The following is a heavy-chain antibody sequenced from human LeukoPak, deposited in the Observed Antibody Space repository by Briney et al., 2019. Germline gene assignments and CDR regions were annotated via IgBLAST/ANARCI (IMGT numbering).Heavy chain of an antibody. J-gene: IGHJ4*02. CDR3: ARYKLRGYRGYDEGGLDY. V-gene: IGHV4-34*01. Sequence: SETLSLTCAVYGGSFSGYYWSWIRQPPGKGLEWIGEINLSGSTNYNPSLKSRVTISVGTSKNQFALKLSSVTAADTAVYYCARYKLRGYRGYDEGGLDYWGQGTLVTVSS. CDR1: GGSFSGYY. D-gene: IGHD5-12*01. CDR2: INLSGST.